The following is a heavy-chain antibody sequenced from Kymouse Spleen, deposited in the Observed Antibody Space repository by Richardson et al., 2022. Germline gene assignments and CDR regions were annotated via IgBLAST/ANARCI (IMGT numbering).Heavy chain of an antibody. CDR1: GFTFSSYG. CDR3: ARRLAAAGTNWFDP. D-gene: IGHD6-13*01. J-gene: IGHJ5*02. CDR2: IWYDGSNK. V-gene: IGHV3-33*01. Sequence: QVQLVESGGGVVQPGRSLRLSCAASGFTFSSYGMHWVRQAPGKGLEWVAVIWYDGSNKYYADSVKGRFTISRDNSKNTLYLQMNSLRAEDTAVYYCARRLAAAGTNWFDPWGQGTLVTVSS.